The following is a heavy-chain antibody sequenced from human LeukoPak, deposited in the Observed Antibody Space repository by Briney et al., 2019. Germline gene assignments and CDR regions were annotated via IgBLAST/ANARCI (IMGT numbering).Heavy chain of an antibody. D-gene: IGHD5-18*01. CDR1: GGSISSGDYY. Sequence: PSQTLSLTCSVSGGSISSGDYYWSWIRQPPGKGLEWIGYIYYSGSTYYNPSLKSRVTISVDTSKNQFSLKLSSVTAADTAVYYCARARAGYSYVPLGYYFDYWGQGTLVTVSS. J-gene: IGHJ4*02. V-gene: IGHV4-30-4*01. CDR3: ARARAGYSYVPLGYYFDY. CDR2: IYYSGST.